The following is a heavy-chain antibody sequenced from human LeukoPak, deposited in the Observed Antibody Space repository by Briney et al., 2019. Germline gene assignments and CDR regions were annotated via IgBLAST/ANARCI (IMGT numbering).Heavy chain of an antibody. CDR1: GGSISSYY. Sequence: SETLSLTRTVSGGSISSYYWSWIRQPPGKGLEWIGYSYYNGSTNYNPSLKSRVTISVDTSKNQFSLKLSSVTAADTAVYYCARVGEMTTLYYFDYWGQGTLVTVSS. CDR3: ARVGEMTTLYYFDY. D-gene: IGHD5-24*01. CDR2: SYYNGST. J-gene: IGHJ4*02. V-gene: IGHV4-59*01.